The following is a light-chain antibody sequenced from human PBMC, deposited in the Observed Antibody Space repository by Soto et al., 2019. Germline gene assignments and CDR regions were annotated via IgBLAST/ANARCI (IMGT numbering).Light chain of an antibody. CDR2: GAS. CDR1: QSIGKH. V-gene: IGKV1-39*01. CDR3: QQGYSSPTT. J-gene: IGKJ5*01. Sequence: DIQMTQSPSVLSASVGDRVTITCRASQSIGKHLNWYQQKPGKAPNFLIYGASTLQSGVPSRFTGSGSGTDFTLTVNSLQAEDFATYYCQQGYSSPTTFGQGTRLEI.